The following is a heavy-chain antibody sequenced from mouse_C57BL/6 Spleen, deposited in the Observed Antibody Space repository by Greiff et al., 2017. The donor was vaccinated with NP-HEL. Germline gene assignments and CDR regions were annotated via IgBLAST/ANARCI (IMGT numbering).Heavy chain of an antibody. CDR1: GFNIKDDY. J-gene: IGHJ2*01. V-gene: IGHV14-4*01. CDR3: TTPLTTVVADY. CDR2: IDPENGDT. D-gene: IGHD1-1*01. Sequence: EVKLVESGAELVRPGASVKLSCTASGFNIKDDYMHWVKQRPEQGLEWIGWIDPENGDTEYASKFQGKATITADTSSNTAYLQLSSLTSEDTAVYYCTTPLTTVVADYWGQGTTLTVSS.